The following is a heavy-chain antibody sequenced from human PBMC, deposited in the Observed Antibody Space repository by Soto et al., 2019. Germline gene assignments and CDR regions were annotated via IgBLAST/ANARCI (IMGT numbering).Heavy chain of an antibody. D-gene: IGHD3-10*01. V-gene: IGHV5-51*01. Sequence: PGESLKISCKGSGYSFTSYWIDWVRQMPGKGLEWMGIIYPGDSDTRYSPSFQGQVTISADKSISTAYLQWSSLKASDTAMYYCAGGGVRGVITRTRDYYGMDVWGQGTTVTVPS. CDR3: AGGGVRGVITRTRDYYGMDV. CDR2: IYPGDSDT. CDR1: GYSFTSYW. J-gene: IGHJ6*02.